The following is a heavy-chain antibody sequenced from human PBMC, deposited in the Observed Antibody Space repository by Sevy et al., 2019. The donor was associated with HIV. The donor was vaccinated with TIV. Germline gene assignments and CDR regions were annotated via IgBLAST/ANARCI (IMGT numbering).Heavy chain of an antibody. CDR3: ARGAHYEDADWGFDY. V-gene: IGHV3-11*01. Sequence: GGSLRLSCAASGFIFSDYHMAWVRQAPGKGLEWISYVSRGGYTIYYADSVEGRFSISRDDAKDSLFLQMDSLRAEDTALYYCARGAHYEDADWGFDYWGQGALVTVSS. CDR2: VSRGGYTI. D-gene: IGHD3-16*01. J-gene: IGHJ4*02. CDR1: GFIFSDYH.